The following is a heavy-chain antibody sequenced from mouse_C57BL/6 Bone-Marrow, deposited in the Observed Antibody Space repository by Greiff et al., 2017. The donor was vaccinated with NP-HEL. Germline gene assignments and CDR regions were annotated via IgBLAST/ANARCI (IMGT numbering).Heavy chain of an antibody. V-gene: IGHV1-18*01. D-gene: IGHD1-1*01. Sequence: VQLQQSGPELVKPGASVKIPCKASGYTFTDYNMDWVKQSHGKSLEWIGDINPNNGGTIYHPKFTGKATLTVDKSSSTADMELRSLTSEDTAVYYCARAYGSSRYYAMDYWGQGTSVTVSS. CDR2: INPNNGGT. J-gene: IGHJ4*01. CDR1: GYTFTDYN. CDR3: ARAYGSSRYYAMDY.